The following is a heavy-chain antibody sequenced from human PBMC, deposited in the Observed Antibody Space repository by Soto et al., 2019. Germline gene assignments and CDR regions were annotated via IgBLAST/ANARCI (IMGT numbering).Heavy chain of an antibody. V-gene: IGHV3-23*01. Sequence: EVQLLESGGGLVQPGGSLRLSGTASGFTFSSYAMNWVRQAPGKGLEWVSVISGSGGSTYYADSVKGRFTISRDNSKNTLYLQMNSPRAEDTAVYYCAKRNYGSEFDYWGQGTLVTVSS. J-gene: IGHJ4*02. D-gene: IGHD3-10*01. CDR1: GFTFSSYA. CDR2: ISGSGGST. CDR3: AKRNYGSEFDY.